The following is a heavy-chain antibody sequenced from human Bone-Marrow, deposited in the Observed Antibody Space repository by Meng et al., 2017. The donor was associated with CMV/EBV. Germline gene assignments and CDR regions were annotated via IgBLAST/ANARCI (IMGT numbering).Heavy chain of an antibody. CDR3: ARGRSIAARRSHYYGMDV. V-gene: IGHV1-2*02. D-gene: IGHD6-6*01. CDR2: INPNSGGT. CDR1: GYTFTGYY. J-gene: IGHJ6*02. Sequence: GGSLRLSCKASGYTFTGYYMHWVRQAPGQGLEWMGWINPNSGGTNYAQKFQGRVTMTRDTSISTAYMELSRLRSDDTAVYYFARGRSIAARRSHYYGMDVWGQGTTVTVSS.